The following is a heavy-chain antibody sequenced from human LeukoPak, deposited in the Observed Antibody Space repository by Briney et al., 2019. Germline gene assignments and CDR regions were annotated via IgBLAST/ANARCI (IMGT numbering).Heavy chain of an antibody. CDR2: IYYSGST. D-gene: IGHD3-10*01. V-gene: IGHV4-39*07. CDR1: GGSISSSSYY. Sequence: KPSETLCLTCTVSGGSISSSSYYWAWIRQPPGKGLEWIGSIYYSGSTYYNPSLKSRVTISVDTSKNQFSLKLSSVTAADTAVYYCARDYALRVDYYGSGSYHYWGQGTLVTVSS. J-gene: IGHJ4*02. CDR3: ARDYALRVDYYGSGSYHY.